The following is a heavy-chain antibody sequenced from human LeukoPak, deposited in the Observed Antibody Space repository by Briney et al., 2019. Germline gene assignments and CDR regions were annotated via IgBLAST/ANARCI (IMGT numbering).Heavy chain of an antibody. CDR2: IYSGGST. Sequence: GGSLRLSCAASGFTVSSNYMSWVRQAPGKGLEWVSVIYSGGSTYYADSVKGRFTISRDNSKNTLYLQMNSLRAEDTAVYYCASRDVRGGYCTSGAFDIWGQGTMVTVSS. D-gene: IGHD3-3*01. V-gene: IGHV3-66*02. J-gene: IGHJ3*02. CDR3: ASRDVRGGYCTSGAFDI. CDR1: GFTVSSNY.